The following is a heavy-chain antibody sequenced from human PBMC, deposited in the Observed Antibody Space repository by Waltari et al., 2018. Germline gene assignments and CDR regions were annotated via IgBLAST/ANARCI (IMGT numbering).Heavy chain of an antibody. V-gene: IGHV3-30*02. CDR3: ARGTHYSFEY. J-gene: IGHJ4*02. Sequence: QVQLVESGGGVVQPGGSLRLSCAVSGFRFSSYGMHWVRQAPGKGLELVAFIQVDALNKYYADSLKGRFTVSRDDSENALYLQMNSLRGDDTAVYYCARGTHYSFEYWGLGTLVTVSS. CDR1: GFRFSSYG. CDR2: IQVDALNK.